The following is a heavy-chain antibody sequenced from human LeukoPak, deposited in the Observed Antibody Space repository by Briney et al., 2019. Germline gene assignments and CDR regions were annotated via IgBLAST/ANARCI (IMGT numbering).Heavy chain of an antibody. D-gene: IGHD1-1*01. Sequence: PGGSLRLSCAASGVTFSSYSMNWVRQAPGKGLQCVAYMSSSSDTINYADSVKGRFTIYRDNAKNSLYLQMHSPRDEDTAVYYCARSANWVYDYWGQGTLVTVSS. CDR3: ARSANWVYDY. V-gene: IGHV3-48*02. CDR1: GVTFSSYS. CDR2: MSSSSDTI. J-gene: IGHJ4*02.